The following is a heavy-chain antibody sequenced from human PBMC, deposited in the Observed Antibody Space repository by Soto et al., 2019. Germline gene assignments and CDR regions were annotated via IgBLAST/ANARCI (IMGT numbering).Heavy chain of an antibody. Sequence: ASVKVSCKASGYTFTSYGISWVRQAPGQGLEWMGWIGAYNGNTNYAQKLQGRVTMTTDTSTSTAYMELRSLRSDDTAVYYCASPLSGSSGWPHAFDIWGQGTMVTVSS. CDR3: ASPLSGSSGWPHAFDI. J-gene: IGHJ3*02. CDR1: GYTFTSYG. D-gene: IGHD6-19*01. CDR2: IGAYNGNT. V-gene: IGHV1-18*01.